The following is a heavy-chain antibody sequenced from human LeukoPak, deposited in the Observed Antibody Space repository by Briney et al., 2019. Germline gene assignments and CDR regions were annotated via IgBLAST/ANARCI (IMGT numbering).Heavy chain of an antibody. CDR3: TSHFPYGDYNYFDY. J-gene: IGHJ4*02. V-gene: IGHV3-15*01. Sequence: PGGSLRLSCAASGFTLSNAWMSWVRQAPGKGLEWVGRIKSKTDGGTTDYAAPVKGRFTISRDDSKNTLYLQMNSLKTEDTAVYYCTSHFPYGDYNYFDYWGQGTLVTVSS. D-gene: IGHD4-17*01. CDR2: IKSKTDGGTT. CDR1: GFTLSNAW.